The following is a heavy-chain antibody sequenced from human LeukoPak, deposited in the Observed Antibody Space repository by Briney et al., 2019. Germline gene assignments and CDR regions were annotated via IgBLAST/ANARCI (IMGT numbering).Heavy chain of an antibody. CDR1: GYTFTSYY. D-gene: IGHD1-26*01. V-gene: IGHV1-2*02. CDR2: INPDNGGT. J-gene: IGHJ4*02. CDR3: ARSPSGELDY. Sequence: GASVKVSCKTSGYTFTSYYIHWVRQAPGQGLDYMGWINPDNGGTNYAQNFQGRVIMTRDTSISTAHMQLSRLTSDDTAVYYCARSPSGELDYWGRGTLVSVSS.